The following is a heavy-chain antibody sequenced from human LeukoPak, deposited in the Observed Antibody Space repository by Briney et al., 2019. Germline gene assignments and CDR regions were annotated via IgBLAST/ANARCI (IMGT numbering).Heavy chain of an antibody. CDR1: VFIFNMYW. J-gene: IGHJ4*02. CDR2: INKDGSDK. D-gene: IGHD4-23*01. Sequence: GGSLRLSCAASVFIFNMYWMTWVRQARGKGLESVTYINKDGSDKYYVDSVKGRFTVSRDNAKNSLYLQMNSLRAEDTAVYYCARDEGYGGNSDYWGQGTLVTVSS. V-gene: IGHV3-7*01. CDR3: ARDEGYGGNSDY.